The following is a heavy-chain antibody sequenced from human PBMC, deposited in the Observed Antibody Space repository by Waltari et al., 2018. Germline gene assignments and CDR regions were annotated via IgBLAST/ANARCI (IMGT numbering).Heavy chain of an antibody. J-gene: IGHJ4*02. Sequence: QVHLVESGGGVVQPGRSLRLSCAASGFTFSSYGMHWVRQAPGKGLGWVALISYDGSNKYYADSVKGRFTISRDNSKNTLYLQMSSLRAEDTAVYYCAKVSGSIQDRRGSPPGDYWGQGTLVTVSS. V-gene: IGHV3-30*18. CDR3: AKVSGSIQDRRGSPPGDY. CDR2: ISYDGSNK. D-gene: IGHD2-15*01. CDR1: GFTFSSYG.